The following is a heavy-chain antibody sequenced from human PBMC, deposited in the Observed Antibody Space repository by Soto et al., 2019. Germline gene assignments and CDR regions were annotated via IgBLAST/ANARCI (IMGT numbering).Heavy chain of an antibody. D-gene: IGHD1-7*01. CDR2: ISYDGSNK. CDR1: GFTFSSYG. V-gene: IGHV3-30*18. J-gene: IGHJ6*02. CDR3: AKYYWNYGYYYYGMDV. Sequence: PGGSLRLSCAASGFTFSSYGMHWVRQAPGKGLEWVAVISYDGSNKYYADSVRGRFTISRDNSKNTLYLQMNSLRAEDTAVYYCAKYYWNYGYYYYGMDVWGQGTTVTVSS.